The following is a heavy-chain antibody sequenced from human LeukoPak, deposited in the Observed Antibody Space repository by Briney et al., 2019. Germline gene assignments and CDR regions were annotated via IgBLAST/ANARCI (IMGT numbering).Heavy chain of an antibody. CDR3: ARGLRLGELSLLENFDY. J-gene: IGHJ4*02. CDR2: ISSSSSYI. Sequence: GGSLRLSCAASGFTFSSYSMNWVRQAPGKGLEWVSSISSSSSYIYYADSVKGRFTISRDNAKSSLYLQMNSLRAEDTAVYYCARGLRLGELSLLENFDYWGQGTLVTVSS. D-gene: IGHD3-16*02. V-gene: IGHV3-21*01. CDR1: GFTFSSYS.